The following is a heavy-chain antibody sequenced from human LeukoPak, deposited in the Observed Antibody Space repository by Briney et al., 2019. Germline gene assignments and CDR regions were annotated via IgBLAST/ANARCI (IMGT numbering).Heavy chain of an antibody. CDR2: IRYDGSNK. CDR1: GFTFSSYG. CDR3: AKDKGAAARPQYFDY. V-gene: IGHV3-30*02. J-gene: IGHJ4*02. Sequence: GGSLRLSCAASGFTFSSYGMHWVRQAPGEGLEWVAFIRYDGSNKYYADSVKGRFTISRDNSKNTLYLQMNSLRAEDTAVYYCAKDKGAAARPQYFDYWGQGTLVTVSS. D-gene: IGHD6-13*01.